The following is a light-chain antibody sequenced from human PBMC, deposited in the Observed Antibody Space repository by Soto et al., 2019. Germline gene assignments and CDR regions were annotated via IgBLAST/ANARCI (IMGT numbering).Light chain of an antibody. J-gene: IGLJ3*02. CDR2: DVS. CDR3: CSYAGSYTWV. Sequence: QSALTPPRSVSGSPGQSVTISCTGTSSDVGGYNYVSWYQQHPGKAPKLMFYDVSKRPSGVPDRFSGSKFGNTASLTISGLQAEDEGDYYCCSYAGSYTWVFGGGTKLTVL. CDR1: SSDVGGYNY. V-gene: IGLV2-11*01.